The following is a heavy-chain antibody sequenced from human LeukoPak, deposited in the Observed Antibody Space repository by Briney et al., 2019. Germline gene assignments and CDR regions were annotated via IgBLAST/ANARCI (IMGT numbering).Heavy chain of an antibody. D-gene: IGHD6-19*01. CDR3: ASSSSGWYSSGFDY. J-gene: IGHJ4*02. CDR1: GFTFSSYA. V-gene: IGHV3-30*04. Sequence: PGGSLRLSCAASGFTFSSYAMHWVRQAPGKGLEWVAVISYDGSNKYYADSVKGRFTTSRDNSQNTLYLQMNSLRAEDTAVYYCASSSSGWYSSGFDYWGQGTLVTASS. CDR2: ISYDGSNK.